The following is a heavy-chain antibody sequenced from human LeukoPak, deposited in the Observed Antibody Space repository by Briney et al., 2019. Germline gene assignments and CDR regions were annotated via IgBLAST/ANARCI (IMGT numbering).Heavy chain of an antibody. V-gene: IGHV1-69*13. CDR3: ARDPRTYCSSTSCPLYFQH. J-gene: IGHJ1*01. CDR1: GGTFSSYA. CDR2: IIPIFGTA. Sequence: SVKVSCKASGGTFSSYAISWVRQAPGQGLEWTGGIIPIFGTANYAQKFQGRVTITADESTSTAYMELSSLRSEDTAVYYCARDPRTYCSSTSCPLYFQHWGQGTLVTVSS. D-gene: IGHD2-2*01.